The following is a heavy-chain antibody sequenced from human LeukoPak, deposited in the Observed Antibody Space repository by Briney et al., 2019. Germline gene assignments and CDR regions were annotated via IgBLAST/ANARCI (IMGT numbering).Heavy chain of an antibody. CDR1: GFTFSSYA. J-gene: IGHJ4*02. CDR3: AKRVLRWLVQGFDY. V-gene: IGHV3-23*01. Sequence: GALRLSCAASGFTFSSYAMSWVRQAPGKGLEWVSAISGSGGSTYYADSVKGRFTISRDNSKNTLYLQMNSLRAEDTAVYYCAKRVLRWLVQGFDYWGQGTLVTVSS. D-gene: IGHD6-19*01. CDR2: ISGSGGST.